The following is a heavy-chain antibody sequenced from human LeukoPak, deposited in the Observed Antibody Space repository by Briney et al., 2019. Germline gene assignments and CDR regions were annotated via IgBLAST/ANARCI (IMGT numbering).Heavy chain of an antibody. J-gene: IGHJ4*02. CDR2: INCHGGST. CDR1: GFTFDDYG. V-gene: IGHV3-20*04. Sequence: GGSLRLSCAASGFTFDDYGMSWVRQAPGKGLEWVSGINCHGGSTGYADSVKGRFTISRDHAKNSLYLQMNSLRAEDTALYYCARVKANYDSSGYYPWYFDYWGQGTLVTISS. D-gene: IGHD3-22*01. CDR3: ARVKANYDSSGYYPWYFDY.